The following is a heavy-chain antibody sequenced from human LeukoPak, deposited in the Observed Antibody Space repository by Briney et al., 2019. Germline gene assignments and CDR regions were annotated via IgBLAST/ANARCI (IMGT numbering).Heavy chain of an antibody. CDR2: INPNSGGT. J-gene: IGHJ4*02. D-gene: IGHD4-23*01. V-gene: IGHV1-2*04. CDR1: GYTFTGYY. CDR3: ARVSATVVTGGLDY. Sequence: ASVKVSCKASGYTFTGYYMHWLRQAPGQGLEWMGWINPNSGGTNYAQKFQGWVTMTRDTSISTAYMELSRLRSDDTAVYYYARVSATVVTGGLDYWGQGTLDTVSS.